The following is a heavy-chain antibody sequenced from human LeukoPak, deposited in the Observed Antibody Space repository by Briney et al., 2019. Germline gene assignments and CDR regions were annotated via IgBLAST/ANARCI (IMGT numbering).Heavy chain of an antibody. V-gene: IGHV3-7*01. J-gene: IGHJ4*02. Sequence: GGSLRLSCAASGFTFSSYWMSWVCQAPGKGLEWVANIKQDGSEKYYVDSVKGRFTISRDNAKNSLYLQMNSLRAEDTAVYYCARVLWFGESNFDYWGQGTLVTVSS. CDR3: ARVLWFGESNFDY. CDR1: GFTFSSYW. CDR2: IKQDGSEK. D-gene: IGHD3-10*01.